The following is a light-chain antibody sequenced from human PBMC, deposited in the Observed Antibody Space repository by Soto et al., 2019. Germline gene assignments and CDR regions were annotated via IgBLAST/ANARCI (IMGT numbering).Light chain of an antibody. V-gene: IGLV2-14*03. Sequence: QSVLTQPASVSGSPGQSITLSSTGTRSDVGGYNYVSWYLQHPGKAPKLLIYDVSNRPSGVSNRLSGSKSGNMASLTISGLQAEDEADYYCSSYTGSSTLVVFGGGTKLTVL. CDR2: DVS. CDR3: SSYTGSSTLVV. CDR1: RSDVGGYNY. J-gene: IGLJ2*01.